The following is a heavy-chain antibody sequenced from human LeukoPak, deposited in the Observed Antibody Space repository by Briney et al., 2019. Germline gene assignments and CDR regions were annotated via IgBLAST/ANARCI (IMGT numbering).Heavy chain of an antibody. Sequence: ASVKVSCKASRYTFTSYAMHWVRQAPGQRLEWMGWINAGNGNTKYSQKFQGRVTITRDTSASTAYMELSSLRSEDTAVYYCARGPLRWETTYYFDYWGQGTLVTVSS. CDR1: RYTFTSYA. CDR3: ARGPLRWETTYYFDY. CDR2: INAGNGNT. V-gene: IGHV1-3*01. J-gene: IGHJ4*02. D-gene: IGHD4-23*01.